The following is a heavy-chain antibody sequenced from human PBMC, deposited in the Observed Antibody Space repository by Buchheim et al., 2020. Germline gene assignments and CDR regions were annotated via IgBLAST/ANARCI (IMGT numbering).Heavy chain of an antibody. CDR3: ARDTSGSYFGY. Sequence: QVQLQESGPGLVKPSETLSLTCTVPGGSISSYYWSWIRQPPGNGLEWIGYIVYSESTNYKPTLKSRVTISVDTSKNQFSLKLSSVTAADTAVYYCARDTSGSYFGYWGQGTL. CDR1: GGSISSYY. V-gene: IGHV4-59*01. J-gene: IGHJ4*02. CDR2: IVYSEST. D-gene: IGHD1-26*01.